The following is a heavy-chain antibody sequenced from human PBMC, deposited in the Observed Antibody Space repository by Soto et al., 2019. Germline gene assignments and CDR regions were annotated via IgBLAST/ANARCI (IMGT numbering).Heavy chain of an antibody. CDR1: GYSSRSGYY. CDR2: IYHSGGT. J-gene: IGHJ4*02. V-gene: IGHV4-38-2*01. CDR3: AGTDSYTSGLDY. D-gene: IGHD6-19*01. Sequence: PSETLSVNCAVSGYSSRSGYYWACIRQPPGKGLEYIGSIYHSGGTFYNPSLKSRITMSVDTSKKQFSLRLTAVSAADTAVYFCAGTDSYTSGLDYWGQGTVVTVSS.